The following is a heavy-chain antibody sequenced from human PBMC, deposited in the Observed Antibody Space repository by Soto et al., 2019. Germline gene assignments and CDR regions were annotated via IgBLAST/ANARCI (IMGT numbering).Heavy chain of an antibody. D-gene: IGHD2-8*02. CDR3: NTHSLTGGYSWAVWFDP. Sequence: GGSLRLSCAASGFTFSNAWMNWVRQAPGKGLEWVGRIKSKTDVGTTDYAAPVKGRFTISRDDSKNTLYLQMNSLKTEDTAVYSCNTHSLTGGYSWAVWFDPWGQGAMVTVSS. J-gene: IGHJ5*02. CDR1: GFTFSNAW. CDR2: IKSKTDVGTT. V-gene: IGHV3-15*07.